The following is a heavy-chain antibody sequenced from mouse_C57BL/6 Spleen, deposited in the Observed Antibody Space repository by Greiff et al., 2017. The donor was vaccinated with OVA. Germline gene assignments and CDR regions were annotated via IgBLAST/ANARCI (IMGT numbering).Heavy chain of an antibody. J-gene: IGHJ4*01. D-gene: IGHD2-1*01. CDR3: TRYPYGNYPDD. V-gene: IGHV1-15*01. Sequence: SGAELVRPGASVTLSCKASGYTFTDYEMHWVKQTPVHGLEWIGAIDPETGGTAYNQKFKGKAILTADKSSSTAYMELRSLTSEDSAVYYCTRYPYGNYPDDWGQGTSVTVSS. CDR2: IDPETGGT. CDR1: GYTFTDYE.